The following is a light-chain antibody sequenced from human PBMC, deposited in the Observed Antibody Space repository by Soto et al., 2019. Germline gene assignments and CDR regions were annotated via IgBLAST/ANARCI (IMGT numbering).Light chain of an antibody. J-gene: IGKJ2*01. Sequence: DIVMTQSPDSLAESQGERATINCKSIQSVLYSSNTKNYFAWYQQRPGQPPKLLIYWASTRESGVPDRFSGSGSGTDFTLTITSLQAEDVAVYYCQQYESTPPTFGQGTKLEIK. CDR1: QSVLYSSNTKNY. CDR3: QQYESTPPT. CDR2: WAS. V-gene: IGKV4-1*01.